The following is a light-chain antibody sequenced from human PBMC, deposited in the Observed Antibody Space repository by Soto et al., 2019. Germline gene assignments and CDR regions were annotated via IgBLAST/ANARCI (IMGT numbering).Light chain of an antibody. V-gene: IGKV3-20*01. CDR3: QQFNNYPLT. CDR2: AAS. J-gene: IGKJ4*01. CDR1: QSVSSSY. Sequence: EIVLTQSPGTLSLSPGERATLSCRASQSVSSSYLAWYQQKPGQAPRLLIYAASTRATGIPDRFSGSGSGTDFTLTISRLEPEDFAVYYCQQFNNYPLTFGGGTKVDI.